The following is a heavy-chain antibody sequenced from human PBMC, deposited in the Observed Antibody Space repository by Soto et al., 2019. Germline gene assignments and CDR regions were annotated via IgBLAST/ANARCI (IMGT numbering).Heavy chain of an antibody. Sequence: SETLSLTCAVSGVSISSSNWWSWVRQPPGKGREWIGEIYHSGSTNYNPSLKSRVTISVDKSKNQFSLKLSSVTAADTAVYYCARDHREVRGIINYYHYGMDVWGQGTTVTVSS. CDR3: ARDHREVRGIINYYHYGMDV. V-gene: IGHV4-4*02. CDR1: GVSISSSNW. J-gene: IGHJ6*02. D-gene: IGHD3-10*01. CDR2: IYHSGST.